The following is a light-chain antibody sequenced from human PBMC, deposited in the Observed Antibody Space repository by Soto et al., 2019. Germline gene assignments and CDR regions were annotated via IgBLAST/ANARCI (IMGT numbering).Light chain of an antibody. CDR3: QHYSNWPPVI. CDR1: QSVGSK. V-gene: IGKV3-15*01. J-gene: IGKJ4*01. Sequence: ETVMTQSPATLSVSPGERVTLSCRASQSVGSKVAWYQQKPGQAPSLLIYGASTRATETPVRFSGSGSGTEFNLTISSLQSEDVAVYYCQHYSNWPPVIFGGGTKVAIK. CDR2: GAS.